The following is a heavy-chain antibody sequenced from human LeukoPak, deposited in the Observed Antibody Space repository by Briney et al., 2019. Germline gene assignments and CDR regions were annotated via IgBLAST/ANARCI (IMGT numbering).Heavy chain of an antibody. Sequence: PSDTLSLTCTVSGGSISSYYWIWIRQPAGKGLEWIGRIYTSGSTNYNLSLKSRVTMSVDTSKNQFSLKLSSVTAADTAVYYCARSVGGTIFGVVHNWFDPWGQGTLVTVSS. D-gene: IGHD3-3*01. V-gene: IGHV4-4*07. J-gene: IGHJ5*02. CDR2: IYTSGST. CDR1: GGSISSYY. CDR3: ARSVGGTIFGVVHNWFDP.